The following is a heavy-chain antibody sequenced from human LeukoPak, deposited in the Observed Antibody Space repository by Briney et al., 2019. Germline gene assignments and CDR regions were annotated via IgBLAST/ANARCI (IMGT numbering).Heavy chain of an antibody. CDR3: AREILAYCGGDCYSAPFDY. V-gene: IGHV4-30-4*01. J-gene: IGHJ4*02. D-gene: IGHD2-21*02. CDR2: IYYSGNT. Sequence: PSETLSLTCTVSGGSISSGDYYWSWIRQPPGKGLEWIGYIYYSGNTYYNPSLKSRVTISVDTSMSQFSLKLTSVTAADTAVYYCAREILAYCGGDCYSAPFDYWGQGTLVTVSS. CDR1: GGSISSGDYY.